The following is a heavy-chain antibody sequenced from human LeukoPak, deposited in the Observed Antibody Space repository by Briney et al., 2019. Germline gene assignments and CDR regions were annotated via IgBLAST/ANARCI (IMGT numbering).Heavy chain of an antibody. D-gene: IGHD5-24*01. CDR1: GDSVSRNTAG. CDR2: TYYRSKWYS. V-gene: IGHV6-1*01. Sequence: SQTLSLTCAISGDSVSRNTAGWNWIRQSPSRGLEWLGRTYYRSKWYSDFAPSVRNRITINPDTSKNQFSLQLNSVTPEDTAVYYCAKERIEMPTNRFYYFDYWGQGTLVTVSS. J-gene: IGHJ4*02. CDR3: AKERIEMPTNRFYYFDY.